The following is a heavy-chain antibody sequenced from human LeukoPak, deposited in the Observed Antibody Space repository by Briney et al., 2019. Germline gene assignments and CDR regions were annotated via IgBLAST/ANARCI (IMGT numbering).Heavy chain of an antibody. J-gene: IGHJ6*03. CDR3: ARAPSRDYDSRYYYYMDV. V-gene: IGHV4-4*07. CDR1: RGSISSYY. D-gene: IGHD3-22*01. Sequence: SETLSLTRTVSRGSISSYYWSWIRQPAGKGLEWIGRIYTSGTTNYNPSLKSRVTMSVDTSKNQFSLKLSSVTAADTAVYYCARAPSRDYDSRYYYYMDVWGKGTTVTVSS. CDR2: IYTSGTT.